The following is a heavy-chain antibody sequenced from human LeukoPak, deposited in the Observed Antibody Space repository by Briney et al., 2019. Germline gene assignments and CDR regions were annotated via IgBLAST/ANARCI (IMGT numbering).Heavy chain of an antibody. Sequence: GGSLRLSCAASGFTFSSYAMSWVRQAPGKGLEWVSAISGSGGSTYYADPVKGRFTISRDNSKNTLYLQMNSLRAEDAAVYYCAKTAILTGYSPYYFDYWGQGTLVTVSS. V-gene: IGHV3-23*01. J-gene: IGHJ4*02. CDR2: ISGSGGST. D-gene: IGHD3-9*01. CDR3: AKTAILTGYSPYYFDY. CDR1: GFTFSSYA.